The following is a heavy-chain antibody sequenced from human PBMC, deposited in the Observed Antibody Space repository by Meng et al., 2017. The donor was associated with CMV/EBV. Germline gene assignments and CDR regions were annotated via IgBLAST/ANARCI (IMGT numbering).Heavy chain of an antibody. J-gene: IGHJ4*02. CDR3: ARGWELQY. V-gene: IGHV4-61*01. D-gene: IGHD1-26*01. CDR2: IYYSGST. Sequence: SETLSLTCTVSGGSASSGSYYWSWLRQPPGKGLEWIGHIYYSGSTNYNPSLKSRVTISVDTSKNQFSLKLSSVTAADTAVYYCARGWELQYWGQGTLVTVSS. CDR1: GGSASSGSYY.